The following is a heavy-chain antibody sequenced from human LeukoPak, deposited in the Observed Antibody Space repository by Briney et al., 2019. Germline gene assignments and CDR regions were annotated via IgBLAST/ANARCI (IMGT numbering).Heavy chain of an antibody. CDR1: GYTFTTYG. CDR2: ISAYKGNT. Sequence: ASVKVSCKASGYTFTTYGISWVRQAPGQGLEWMGWISAYKGNTNYAQKLQGRVTMTTETSTSTAYMELRSLRSDDTAVYYCARSGTAYCSGGSCYGSKFDPWGQGTLVTVSS. CDR3: ARSGTAYCSGGSCYGSKFDP. V-gene: IGHV1-18*01. D-gene: IGHD2-15*01. J-gene: IGHJ5*02.